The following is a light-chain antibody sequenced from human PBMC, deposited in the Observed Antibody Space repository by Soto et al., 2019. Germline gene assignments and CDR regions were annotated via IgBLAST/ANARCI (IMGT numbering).Light chain of an antibody. J-gene: IGKJ1*01. CDR3: HQYGSSHT. CDR2: GAS. Sequence: VMTQSPATLSVSPGERATLSCRASQSVSSYLAWYQQKPGQAPRLLIYGASSGAIGIPDRFSGSGSGTDFTLTISRLEPEDFAVYYCHQYGSSHTFGQGTKVDIK. CDR1: QSVSSY. V-gene: IGKV3-20*01.